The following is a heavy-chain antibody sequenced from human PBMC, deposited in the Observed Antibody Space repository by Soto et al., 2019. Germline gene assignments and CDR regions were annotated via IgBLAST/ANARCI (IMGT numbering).Heavy chain of an antibody. CDR3: AKDPRMTTVTTWWFDP. D-gene: IGHD4-4*01. J-gene: IGHJ5*02. Sequence: QVQLVESGGGVVQPGRSLRLSCAASGFTFSSYGMHWVRQAPGKGLEWVAAISYDGSNKYYADSVKGRFTISRDNSKNTLYLQMKSLRAEDTALYYCAKDPRMTTVTTWWFDPWGQGTLVTVSS. V-gene: IGHV3-30*18. CDR1: GFTFSSYG. CDR2: ISYDGSNK.